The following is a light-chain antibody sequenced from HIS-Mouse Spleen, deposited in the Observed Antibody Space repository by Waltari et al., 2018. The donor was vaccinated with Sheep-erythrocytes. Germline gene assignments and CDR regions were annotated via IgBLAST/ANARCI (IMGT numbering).Light chain of an antibody. CDR1: SSDVGGYNY. CDR2: ELS. Sequence: QSALTQPASVSGSPGQSITIPCTGTSSDVGGYNYVSWYQQHPGKAPIPMIYELSNRPSWVSIRFSGSKSGTTASLTISGLQAEDEADYYCSSYTSSSTNWVFGGGTKLTVL. J-gene: IGLJ3*02. V-gene: IGLV2-14*01. CDR3: SSYTSSSTNWV.